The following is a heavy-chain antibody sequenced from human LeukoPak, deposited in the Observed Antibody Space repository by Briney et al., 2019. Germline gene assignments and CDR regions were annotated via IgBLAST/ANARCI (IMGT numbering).Heavy chain of an antibody. CDR1: GFSLSNYW. J-gene: IGHJ5*02. V-gene: IGHV3-30*03. D-gene: IGHD1-7*01. Sequence: GGSLRLSCAASGFSLSNYWMTWVRQAPGKGLEWVAVVSSDGSIDYYADSLRGRFTVSRDNSKNTMFLQFNTLRQEDTAVYYCTREGMGTTFSAWFEPWGQGTLVTVSS. CDR3: TREGMGTTFSAWFEP. CDR2: VSSDGSID.